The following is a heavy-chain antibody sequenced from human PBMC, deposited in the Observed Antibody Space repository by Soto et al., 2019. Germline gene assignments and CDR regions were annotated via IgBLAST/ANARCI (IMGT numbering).Heavy chain of an antibody. CDR1: GFTFSSAA. Sequence: EVQLLESGGGLVQPGGSLRLSCVASGFTFSSAAMSWVRQTPGKGLEWVSAISGGGGSSYYADSVKGRFTISRDNSKNTLYLHMNSLRAEDTAVYYCAKSFLCSSASCRDYYYYGLDVWGQGTTVPVSS. V-gene: IGHV3-23*01. D-gene: IGHD2-2*01. CDR2: ISGGGGSS. CDR3: AKSFLCSSASCRDYYYYGLDV. J-gene: IGHJ6*02.